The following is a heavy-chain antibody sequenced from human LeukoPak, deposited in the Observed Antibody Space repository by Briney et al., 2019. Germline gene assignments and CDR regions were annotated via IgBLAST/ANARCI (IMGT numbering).Heavy chain of an antibody. CDR1: GGSFRRSA. D-gene: IGHD4-11*01. Sequence: SVKVSCKASGGSFRRSAISWVRQTPGQGLEWMGGIIPMFGTPDYAQKFRGRVSMTTEESTSTAYMELSSLTSEDTAVYYCTKTSQSPVTPGAFDIWGQGTMVTVSS. V-gene: IGHV1-69*05. J-gene: IGHJ3*02. CDR2: IIPMFGTP. CDR3: TKTSQSPVTPGAFDI.